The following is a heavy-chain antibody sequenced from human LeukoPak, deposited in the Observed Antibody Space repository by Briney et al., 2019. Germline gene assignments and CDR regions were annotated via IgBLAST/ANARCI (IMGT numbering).Heavy chain of an antibody. J-gene: IGHJ3*02. CDR2: ISSGSGII. Sequence: GGSLRLSCAASGFTFSTYNMNWVRQAPGKGLEWVSFISSGSGIIYYADSVKGRFTVSRDNAKNSLYLQMNSLRDEDTAVYYCARDLGQWLALDAFDIWGQGTMVTVSS. CDR1: GFTFSTYN. CDR3: ARDLGQWLALDAFDI. V-gene: IGHV3-48*02. D-gene: IGHD6-19*01.